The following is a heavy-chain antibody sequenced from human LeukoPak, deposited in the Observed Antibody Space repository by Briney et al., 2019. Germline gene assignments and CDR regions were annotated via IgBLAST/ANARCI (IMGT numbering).Heavy chain of an antibody. J-gene: IGHJ4*02. V-gene: IGHV3-30-3*01. D-gene: IGHD2-15*01. Sequence: GRSLRLSCAASGFTFSSYAMHWVRQAPGKGLEWVAVISYDGSNKYYADSVKGRFTISRDNSKNTLYLQMNSLRAEDTAVYYCARGVGYCSGGSCHYYFDYWGQGTLVTASS. CDR2: ISYDGSNK. CDR1: GFTFSSYA. CDR3: ARGVGYCSGGSCHYYFDY.